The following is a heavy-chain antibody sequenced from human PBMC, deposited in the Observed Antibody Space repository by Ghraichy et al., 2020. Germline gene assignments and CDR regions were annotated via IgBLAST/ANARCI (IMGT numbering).Heavy chain of an antibody. CDR2: MNPNSGNT. CDR1: GYTFTSYD. Sequence: ASVKVSCKASGYTFTSYDINWVRQATGQGLEWMGWMNPNSGNTGYAQKFQGRVTMTRNTSISTAYMELSSLRSEDTAVYYCARGGGLRFLEWLSNDNWFDPWGQGTLVTVSS. J-gene: IGHJ5*02. V-gene: IGHV1-8*01. CDR3: ARGGGLRFLEWLSNDNWFDP. D-gene: IGHD3-3*01.